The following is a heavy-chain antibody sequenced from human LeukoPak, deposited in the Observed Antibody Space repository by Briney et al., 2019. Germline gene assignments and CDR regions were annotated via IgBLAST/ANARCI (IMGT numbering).Heavy chain of an antibody. D-gene: IGHD3-22*01. CDR1: GGTFRTYA. V-gene: IGHV1-69*05. CDR3: EGEFSYDSSGFYYLN. CDR2: IIPIFGTA. J-gene: IGHJ4*02. Sequence: SVKVSCKASGGTFRTYAISWVRQAPGQGLEWMGGIIPIFGTANFAQKFQGRVTITNDESTRTAYMELSSLRSEDTAVYYCEGEFSYDSSGFYYLNWGQGTLVTVSS.